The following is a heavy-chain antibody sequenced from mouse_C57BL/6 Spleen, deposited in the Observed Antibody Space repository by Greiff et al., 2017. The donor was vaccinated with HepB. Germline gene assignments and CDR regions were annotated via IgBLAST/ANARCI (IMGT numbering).Heavy chain of an antibody. Sequence: VKLMESGAELARPGASVKLSCKASGYTFTSYGISWVKQRTGQGLEWIGEIYPRSGNTYYNEKFKGKATLTADKSSSTAYMELRSLTSEDSAVYFCARFVVITRAMDYWGQGTSVTVSS. J-gene: IGHJ4*01. D-gene: IGHD2-4*01. CDR1: GYTFTSYG. CDR3: ARFVVITRAMDY. V-gene: IGHV1-81*01. CDR2: IYPRSGNT.